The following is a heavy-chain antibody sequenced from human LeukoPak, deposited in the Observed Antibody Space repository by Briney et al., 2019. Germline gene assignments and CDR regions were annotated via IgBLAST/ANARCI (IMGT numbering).Heavy chain of an antibody. CDR2: IKQDGSEK. J-gene: IGHJ4*02. Sequence: GGSLRLSCAASGFTFSSYWMSWVRQAPGKGLEWVANIKQDGSEKYYVDSVKGRFTISRDNAKNSLYLQMNRLRAEDTAVYYCAREGNWDPWYFDYWGQGTLVTVSS. CDR1: GFTFSSYW. D-gene: IGHD1-1*01. V-gene: IGHV3-7*01. CDR3: AREGNWDPWYFDY.